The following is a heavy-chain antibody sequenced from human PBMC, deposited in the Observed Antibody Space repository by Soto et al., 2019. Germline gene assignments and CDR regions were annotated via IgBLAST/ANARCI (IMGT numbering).Heavy chain of an antibody. CDR3: ARVNVLVPAAIGDYYYYYGMDV. Sequence: ASVKVSCKASGYTFTSYGISWVRQAPGQGLEWMGWISAYNGNTNYAQKLQGRVTMTTDTSTSTAYMELRSLRSDDTAVYYCARVNVLVPAAIGDYYYYYGMDVWGQGTTVTVSS. D-gene: IGHD2-2*02. V-gene: IGHV1-18*01. J-gene: IGHJ6*02. CDR1: GYTFTSYG. CDR2: ISAYNGNT.